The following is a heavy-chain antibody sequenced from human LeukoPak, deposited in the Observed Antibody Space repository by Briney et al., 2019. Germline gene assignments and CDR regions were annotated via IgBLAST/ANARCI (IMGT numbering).Heavy chain of an antibody. Sequence: PGGSLRLSCAASGFTFSSYSMNWVRQAPGKGLEWVSSISSSSSYIYYADSVKGRFTISRDNAKNSLYLQMNSLRAEDTAVYYCARDLPPERSGLSDYWGQETLVTVSS. CDR2: ISSSSSYI. J-gene: IGHJ4*02. V-gene: IGHV3-21*01. D-gene: IGHD2-15*01. CDR1: GFTFSSYS. CDR3: ARDLPPERSGLSDY.